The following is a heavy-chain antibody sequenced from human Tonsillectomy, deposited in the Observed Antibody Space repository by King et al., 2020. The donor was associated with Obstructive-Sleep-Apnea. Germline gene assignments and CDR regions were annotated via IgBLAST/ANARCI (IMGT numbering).Heavy chain of an antibody. CDR2: IYYSGST. CDR3: ARVGGYSYGYIDY. V-gene: IGHV4-39*07. CDR1: GGSISSSSYY. J-gene: IGHJ4*02. D-gene: IGHD5-18*01. Sequence: QLQESGPGLVKPSETLSLTCTVSGGSISSSSYYWGCIRQPPGKGLEWIGSIYYSGSTYYNPCLKSRVTISVDTSKNQFSRKLTSVTAADTAVYYCARVGGYSYGYIDYWGQGPLVTVSS.